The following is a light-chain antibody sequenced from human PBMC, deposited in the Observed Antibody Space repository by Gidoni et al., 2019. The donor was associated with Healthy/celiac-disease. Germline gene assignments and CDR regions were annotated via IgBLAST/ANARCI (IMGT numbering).Light chain of an antibody. CDR2: AAS. V-gene: IGKV1-8*01. J-gene: IGKJ5*01. CDR1: QGISSY. CDR3: QQYYSYPPIT. Sequence: AIRITQSPSSLSASTGDRVTITCRASQGISSYLAWYQQKPGKAPKLLIYAASTLQSGVTSRFSGSGSGTDFTLTISCLQSEDFATYYCQQYYSYPPITFGQGTRLEIK.